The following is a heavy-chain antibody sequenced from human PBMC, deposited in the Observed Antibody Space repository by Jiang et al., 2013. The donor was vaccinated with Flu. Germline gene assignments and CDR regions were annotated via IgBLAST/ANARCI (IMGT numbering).Heavy chain of an antibody. CDR3: ARHGTLPNVPVEYYYYGMDV. V-gene: IGHV4-59*08. D-gene: IGHD2-2*01. J-gene: IGHJ6*02. Sequence: LLKPSETLSLTCIVSEVSVSDYYWSWIRQSPGTRLEWIGYIFHSRSANYNPSLKSRVTISVDTSKNQFSLKLSSVTAADTAVYYCARHGTLPNVPVEYYYYGMDVWGQGTTVTVSS. CDR1: EVSVSDYY. CDR2: IFHSRSA.